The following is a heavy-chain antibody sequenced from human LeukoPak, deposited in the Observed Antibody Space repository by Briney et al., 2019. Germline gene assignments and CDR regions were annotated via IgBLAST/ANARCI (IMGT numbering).Heavy chain of an antibody. CDR1: GFTFSSYS. D-gene: IGHD1-14*01. CDR3: ARDKDQYRLDAFDI. J-gene: IGHJ3*02. CDR2: ISSSSSYI. Sequence: GGSLRLSCAASGFTFSSYSMNWVRQAPGKGLEWVSSISSSSSYIYYADSVKGRFTISRDNAKNSLYLQMNSLRAEDTAVYYCARDKDQYRLDAFDIWGQGTMVTVSS. V-gene: IGHV3-21*01.